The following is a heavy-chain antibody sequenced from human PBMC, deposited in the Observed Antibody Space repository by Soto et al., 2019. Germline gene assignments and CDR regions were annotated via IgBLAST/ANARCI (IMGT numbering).Heavy chain of an antibody. D-gene: IGHD4-17*01. V-gene: IGHV1-69*14. J-gene: IGHJ3*02. CDR3: ARGHEYGGNSDAYDI. CDR1: GGTFSTSS. CDR2: ILPIFGTA. Sequence: QVQLVQSGAEVKKPGSSVKVSCKASGGTFSTSSINWLRQAPGQRPEWIGNILPIFGTADYAQKFRDRVTITADKSTNTAYMELRSLFSEDADVYYCARGHEYGGNSDAYDIWGQGTVVTVSS.